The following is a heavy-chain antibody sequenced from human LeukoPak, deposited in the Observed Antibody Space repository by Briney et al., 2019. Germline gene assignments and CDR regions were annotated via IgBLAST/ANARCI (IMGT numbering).Heavy chain of an antibody. CDR2: ISGSGYDA. CDR1: GFTFSNYV. V-gene: IGHV3-23*01. Sequence: GGSLRLSCAASGFTFSNYVMTWVRQVPGKRLEWVLGISGSGYDAYYADSVRGRFSTSRDNSKNTLHLQMNSLRVEDTALYYCAKDERDLVTGYDFWSAFDYWGQGILVTVSS. D-gene: IGHD3-3*01. CDR3: AKDERDLVTGYDFWSAFDY. J-gene: IGHJ4*02.